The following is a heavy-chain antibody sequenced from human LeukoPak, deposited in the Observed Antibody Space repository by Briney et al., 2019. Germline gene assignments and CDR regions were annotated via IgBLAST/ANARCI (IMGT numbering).Heavy chain of an antibody. CDR1: GFTFSSYG. V-gene: IGHV3-30*03. J-gene: IGHJ4*02. Sequence: GGSLRLSCAASGFTFSSYGMHWVRQAPGKGLEWVAVISYDGSNKYYADSVKGRFTISRDNSKNTLYLQMNGLRAEDTAVYYCARVHIAVAGPYVDYWGQGTLVTVSS. CDR3: ARVHIAVAGPYVDY. D-gene: IGHD6-19*01. CDR2: ISYDGSNK.